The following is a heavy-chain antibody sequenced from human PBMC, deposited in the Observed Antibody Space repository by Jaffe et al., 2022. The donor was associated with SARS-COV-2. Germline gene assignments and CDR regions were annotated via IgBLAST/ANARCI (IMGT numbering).Heavy chain of an antibody. D-gene: IGHD3-22*01. CDR3: AKALTSGYYVFDS. J-gene: IGHJ4*02. V-gene: IGHV3-23*04. CDR2: ISHSGDIT. CDR1: GFTFSSYA. Sequence: EVQLVESGGGLVQPGGSLRLSCAASGFTFSSYAMSWVRQAPGKGLEGVSSISHSGDITYYADSEKGRFTISRDNSKNTLYLQMNSLRAEDTGVYYCAKALTSGYYVFDSWGQGTLVTVSS.